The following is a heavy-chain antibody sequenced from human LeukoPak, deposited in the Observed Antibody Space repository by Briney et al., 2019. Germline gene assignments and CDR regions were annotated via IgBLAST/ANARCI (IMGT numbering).Heavy chain of an antibody. CDR2: INHSGST. Sequence: SETLSLTCAVYGGSFSGYYWSWIRQPPGKGLEWIGEINHSGSTNYNPSLKSRVTISVDTSKNQFSLKLSPVTAADTAVYYCARWTIYYYYGMDVWGQGTTVTVSS. D-gene: IGHD3-10*01. CDR3: ARWTIYYYYGMDV. V-gene: IGHV4-34*01. J-gene: IGHJ6*02. CDR1: GGSFSGYY.